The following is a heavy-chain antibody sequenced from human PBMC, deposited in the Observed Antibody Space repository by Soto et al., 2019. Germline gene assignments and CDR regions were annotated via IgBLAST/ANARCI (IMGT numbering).Heavy chain of an antibody. CDR2: ISYDGSNR. V-gene: IGHV3-30*18. CDR1: GFTFSSYG. D-gene: IGHD6-13*01. J-gene: IGHJ5*02. Sequence: PGGSLRLSCAASGFTFSSYGIHWGRQAPGKGLGWVAVISYDGSNRYYADSVKGRFTISRDNSKNTLYLQMNSLTAEDTAVYYCAKCPGVAAAGPPFDPWGQGTLVTVSS. CDR3: AKCPGVAAAGPPFDP.